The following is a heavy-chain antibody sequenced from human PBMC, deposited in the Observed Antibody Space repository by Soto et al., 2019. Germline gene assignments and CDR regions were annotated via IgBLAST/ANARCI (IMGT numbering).Heavy chain of an antibody. V-gene: IGHV1-18*01. Sequence: ASVKVSFKASGYTFTNYGISWVRQAPGQGLEWMGWISPYNDNTNYAQKLQGRVTMTTDTSTSTAYMDLRSLRSDDTAVYYCARDSSGWTPGYYYYGMDVWGQGTTVTVSS. CDR1: GYTFTNYG. J-gene: IGHJ6*02. D-gene: IGHD6-19*01. CDR2: ISPYNDNT. CDR3: ARDSSGWTPGYYYYGMDV.